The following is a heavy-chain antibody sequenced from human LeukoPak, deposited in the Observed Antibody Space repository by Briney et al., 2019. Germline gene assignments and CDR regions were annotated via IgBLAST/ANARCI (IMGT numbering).Heavy chain of an antibody. V-gene: IGHV3-21*06. Sequence: KPGGSLRLSCAATGFTCIDSSMNWVRQAPGKGLEWVSYISSISAYLHYSDAVKGRFTISRDNAKNPVYLQMNSLRAEDSALYYCARGRSSRHYPTIFDVWGQGTMVIVSS. CDR1: GFTCIDSS. D-gene: IGHD3-10*02. J-gene: IGHJ3*01. CDR3: ARGRSSRHYPTIFDV. CDR2: ISSISAYL.